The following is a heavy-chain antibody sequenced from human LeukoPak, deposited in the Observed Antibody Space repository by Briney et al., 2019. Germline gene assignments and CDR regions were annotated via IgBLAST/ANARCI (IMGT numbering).Heavy chain of an antibody. Sequence: SETLSLTCTVSGGSISSYYWSWIRQPPGKGLEWIGYIYYSGSTNYNPSLKSRVTISVDTSKNQFSLKLSSVTAADTAVYYCARHLTRGYCYGHDAFDIWGQGTMVTVSS. V-gene: IGHV4-59*01. CDR1: GGSISSYY. J-gene: IGHJ3*02. D-gene: IGHD5-18*01. CDR2: IYYSGST. CDR3: ARHLTRGYCYGHDAFDI.